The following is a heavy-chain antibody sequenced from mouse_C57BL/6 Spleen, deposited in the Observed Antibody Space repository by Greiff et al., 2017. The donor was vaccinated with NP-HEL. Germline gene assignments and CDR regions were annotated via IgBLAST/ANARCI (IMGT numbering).Heavy chain of an antibody. CDR2: IDPETGGT. D-gene: IGHD3-3*01. CDR1: GYTFTDYE. V-gene: IGHV1-15*01. CDR3: TRRGTAY. Sequence: QVTLKESGAELVRPGASVTLSCKASGYTFTDYEMHWVKQTPVHGLEWIGAIDPETGGTAYNQKFKGKAILTADKSSSTAYMELRSLTSEDSAVYYCTRRGTAYWGQGTLVTVSA. J-gene: IGHJ3*01.